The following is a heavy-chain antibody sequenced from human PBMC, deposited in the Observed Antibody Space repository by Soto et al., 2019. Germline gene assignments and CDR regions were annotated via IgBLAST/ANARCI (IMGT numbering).Heavy chain of an antibody. D-gene: IGHD2-21*02. Sequence: ASVKVSCKASGGAFSSSAISWLRQAPGQGLEWMGGIVPIFGPPTYAQKFHGRVTITADESTTTAYLEVSGLRSDDTAVYYCASRGGPCGGDCYNFYLDYWGQGTLVTVSS. J-gene: IGHJ4*02. CDR3: ASRGGPCGGDCYNFYLDY. V-gene: IGHV1-69*13. CDR2: IVPIFGPP. CDR1: GGAFSSSA.